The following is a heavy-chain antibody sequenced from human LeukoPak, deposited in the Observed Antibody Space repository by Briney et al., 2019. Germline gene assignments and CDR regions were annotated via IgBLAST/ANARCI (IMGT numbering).Heavy chain of an antibody. CDR3: ARVGNWGNWFDP. V-gene: IGHV4-59*01. D-gene: IGHD7-27*01. CDR1: GGSISGYY. Sequence: SETLSLTCTVSGGSISGYYWSWIRQPPGKGLEWIGYIHYSGSTNYNASLKSRVTILVDTSKNQFSLKLSSVTAADTAVYYCARVGNWGNWFDPWGQGTLVTVSS. J-gene: IGHJ5*02. CDR2: IHYSGST.